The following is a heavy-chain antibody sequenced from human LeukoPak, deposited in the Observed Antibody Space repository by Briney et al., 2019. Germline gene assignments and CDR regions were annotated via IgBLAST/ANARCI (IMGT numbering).Heavy chain of an antibody. V-gene: IGHV1-69*13. CDR1: GGTFSSYA. Sequence: ASVKVSCKASGGTFSSYAISWVRQAPGQGLEWMGGIIPIFGTANYAQKFQGRVTITADESTSTAYMELSSLRSEDTAVYYCARGLADWEWELPDYYFDYWGQGTLVTVSS. CDR2: IIPIFGTA. D-gene: IGHD1-26*01. CDR3: ARGLADWEWELPDYYFDY. J-gene: IGHJ4*02.